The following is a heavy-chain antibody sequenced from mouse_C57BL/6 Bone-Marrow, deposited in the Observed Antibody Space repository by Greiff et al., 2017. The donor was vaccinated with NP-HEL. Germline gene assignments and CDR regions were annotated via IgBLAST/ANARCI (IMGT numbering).Heavy chain of an antibody. J-gene: IGHJ2*01. V-gene: IGHV1-4*01. D-gene: IGHD1-1*01. CDR2: INPSSGYT. Sequence: QVHVKQSGAELARPGASVKMSCKASGYTFTSYTMHWVKQRPGQGLEWIGYINPSSGYTKYNQKFKDKATLTADKSSSTAYMQLSSLTSEDSAVYYCARGELRTTVVATKDYWGQGTTLTVSS. CDR3: ARGELRTTVVATKDY. CDR1: GYTFTSYT.